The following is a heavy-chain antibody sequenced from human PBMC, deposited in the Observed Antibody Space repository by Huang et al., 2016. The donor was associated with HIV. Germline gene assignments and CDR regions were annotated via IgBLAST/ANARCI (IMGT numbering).Heavy chain of an antibody. Sequence: QVQLVQSGPEVKKPGASVKVSCQTSGYIFSNYDINWVRQAPGQGLQWRGWLNPNRGKTADGQNVQGRVTLTRSTSTGAAYMVLNSLTSQDTAVYYCARLTSGWYQDYWGQGTLVTVSS. D-gene: IGHD6-19*01. J-gene: IGHJ4*02. CDR2: LNPNRGKT. CDR3: ARLTSGWYQDY. V-gene: IGHV1-8*01. CDR1: GYIFSNYD.